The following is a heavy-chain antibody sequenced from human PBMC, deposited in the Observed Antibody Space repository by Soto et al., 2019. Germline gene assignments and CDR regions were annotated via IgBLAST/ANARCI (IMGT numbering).Heavy chain of an antibody. Sequence: GGSLRLSCAASGFTFSSYAMHWVRQAPGKGLEWVAVISYDGSNKYYADSVKGRFTISRDNSKNTLYLQMNSLRAEDTAVYYGARDQGYSSGWSYELDYWGQGTLVTVSS. V-gene: IGHV3-30*04. J-gene: IGHJ4*02. CDR2: ISYDGSNK. CDR3: ARDQGYSSGWSYELDY. CDR1: GFTFSSYA. D-gene: IGHD6-19*01.